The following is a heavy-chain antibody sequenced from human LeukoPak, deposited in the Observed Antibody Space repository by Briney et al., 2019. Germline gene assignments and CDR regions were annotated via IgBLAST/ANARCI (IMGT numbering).Heavy chain of an antibody. J-gene: IGHJ4*02. CDR2: ISGTGGST. D-gene: IGHD6-19*01. CDR3: AKLLAVAEN. Sequence: RSGGSLRLSCTASGFTFSSYAMIWVRQAPGKGLDWVSPISGTGGSTYYTDSVKGRFTISRDNSKNTLYLQMNSLRAEDTAVYYCAKLLAVAENWGQGTLVTVSS. CDR1: GFTFSSYA. V-gene: IGHV3-23*01.